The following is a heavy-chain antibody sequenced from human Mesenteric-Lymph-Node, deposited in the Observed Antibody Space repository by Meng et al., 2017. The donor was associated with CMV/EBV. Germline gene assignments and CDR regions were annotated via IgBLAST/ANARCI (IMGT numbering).Heavy chain of an antibody. J-gene: IGHJ5*02. V-gene: IGHV4-4*02. D-gene: IGHD1-7*01. CDR1: GGCINNDNW. CDR3: ARHNWDYVGNWFDP. Sequence: GGCINNDNWWSWVRQPRGRGLEWIAEMYHTGSANYNPSLKSRVTISLDKSKNHFSLRLTSVTAADTAIYYCARHNWDYVGNWFDPWGPGTLVTVSS. CDR2: MYHTGSA.